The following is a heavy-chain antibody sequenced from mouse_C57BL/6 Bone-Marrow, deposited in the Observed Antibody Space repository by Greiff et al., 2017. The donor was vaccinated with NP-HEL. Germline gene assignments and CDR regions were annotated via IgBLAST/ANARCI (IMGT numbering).Heavy chain of an antibody. CDR3: ARKGGSSGYCAMDD. J-gene: IGHJ4*01. Sequence: QVQLQQPGAELVKPGASVKLSCKASGYTFTSYWMQWVKQRPGQGLEWIGEIDPSDSYTNYNQKFKGKATLTVATSSGTAYMQLSSLTSEDSAVYYCARKGGSSGYCAMDDWGQGTSVTVSS. V-gene: IGHV1-50*01. D-gene: IGHD3-2*02. CDR1: GYTFTSYW. CDR2: IDPSDSYT.